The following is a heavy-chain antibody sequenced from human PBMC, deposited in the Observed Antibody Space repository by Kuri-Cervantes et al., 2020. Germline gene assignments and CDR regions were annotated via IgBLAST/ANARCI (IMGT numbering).Heavy chain of an antibody. CDR3: ARPAGGSSQIEYDAFDI. Sequence: GGSLRLSCAASGFTFSNFSMNWVRQAPGKGLDWVAVISYDRSNKYYADSVKGRFTISRDNSKYTLYLRMNSLRAEDTAVYYCARPAGGSSQIEYDAFDIWGQGTMVTVSS. V-gene: IGHV3-30-3*01. CDR2: ISYDRSNK. J-gene: IGHJ3*02. CDR1: GFTFSNFS. D-gene: IGHD1-26*01.